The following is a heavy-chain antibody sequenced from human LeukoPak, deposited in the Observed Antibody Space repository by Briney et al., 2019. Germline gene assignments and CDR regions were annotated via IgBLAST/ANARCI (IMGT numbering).Heavy chain of an antibody. V-gene: IGHV3-23*01. CDR2: ISGSGGST. Sequence: PGGSLRLSCAASGFTFSSYAMSWVRQAPGKGLEWVSAISGSGGSTYYADSVKGRFTISRDNSKNTLYLQMNSLRAEDTAVYYCAKGGQRKRWLQCYFDYWGQGTLVTVSS. CDR3: AKGGQRKRWLQCYFDY. D-gene: IGHD5-12*01. J-gene: IGHJ4*02. CDR1: GFTFSSYA.